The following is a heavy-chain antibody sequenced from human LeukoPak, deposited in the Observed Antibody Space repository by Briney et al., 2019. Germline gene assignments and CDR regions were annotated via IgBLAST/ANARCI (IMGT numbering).Heavy chain of an antibody. CDR2: IYYSGST. Sequence: SETLSLTCTVSGGSISSSSYYWGWVRQPPGKGLEWIGSIYYSGSTYYNPTLKSRVTISVDTSKNQFSLKLSSVTAADTAVYYCARGGVAAPQDHLRDYYYYGMDVWGQGTTVTVSS. J-gene: IGHJ6*02. D-gene: IGHD6-19*01. CDR3: ARGGVAAPQDHLRDYYYYGMDV. CDR1: GGSISSSSYY. V-gene: IGHV4-39*07.